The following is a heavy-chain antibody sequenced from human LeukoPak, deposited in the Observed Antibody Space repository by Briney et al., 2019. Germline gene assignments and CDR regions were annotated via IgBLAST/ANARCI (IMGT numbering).Heavy chain of an antibody. CDR1: GYSISSGYY. J-gene: IGHJ3*02. D-gene: IGHD3-3*01. Sequence: SETLSLTCAVSGYSISSGYYWGWIRPPPGKGLEWIGSIYHSGSTYYNPSLKSRVTISVDTSKNQFSLKLSSVTAADTAVYYCAVLFTIFGVVSSDAFDIWGQGTTVTVSS. CDR2: IYHSGST. CDR3: AVLFTIFGVVSSDAFDI. V-gene: IGHV4-38-2*01.